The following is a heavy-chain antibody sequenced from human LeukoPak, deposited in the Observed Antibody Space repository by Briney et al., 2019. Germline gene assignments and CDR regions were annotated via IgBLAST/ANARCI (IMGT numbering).Heavy chain of an antibody. CDR3: AKGARPFQDMDA. D-gene: IGHD6-6*01. CDR2: IRYDGTNN. CDR1: GFTFSSYA. J-gene: IGHJ6*03. V-gene: IGHV3-30*02. Sequence: GGSLRLSCAASGFTFSSYAMHWVRQAPGKGLKWVAFIRYDGTNNYYADSVKGRFTISRDNSKNTVYLQMNSLRAEDTAVYYCAKGARPFQDMDAWGKGTTVTVSS.